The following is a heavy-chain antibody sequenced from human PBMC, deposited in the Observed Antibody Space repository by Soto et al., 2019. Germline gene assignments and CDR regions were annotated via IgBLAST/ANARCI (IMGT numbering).Heavy chain of an antibody. CDR1: GGSISSYY. D-gene: IGHD3-16*01. J-gene: IGHJ4*02. Sequence: SETLSLTCTVSGGSISSYYWSWIRQPPGKGLEWIGYIYYSGSTNYNPSLKSRVTISVDTSKNQFSLKLSSVTAADTAVYYCARDSTHVEGWSHAYYFDYWGQGTLVTVSS. V-gene: IGHV4-59*01. CDR3: ARDSTHVEGWSHAYYFDY. CDR2: IYYSGST.